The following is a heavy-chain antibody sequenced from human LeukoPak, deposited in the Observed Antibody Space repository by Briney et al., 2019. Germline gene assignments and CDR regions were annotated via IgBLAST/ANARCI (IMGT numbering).Heavy chain of an antibody. CDR1: GFTFSSYG. CDR3: ANPEYYSDAFDI. CDR2: ISYDGNNK. D-gene: IGHD2/OR15-2a*01. J-gene: IGHJ3*02. Sequence: GGSLRLSCAASGFTFSSYGMHWVRQAPGKGLEWVAVISYDGNNKYYADSVKGRFTISRDNSKNTLYLQMNSLRAEDTAVYYCANPEYYSDAFDIWGQGTMVTVSS. V-gene: IGHV3-30*18.